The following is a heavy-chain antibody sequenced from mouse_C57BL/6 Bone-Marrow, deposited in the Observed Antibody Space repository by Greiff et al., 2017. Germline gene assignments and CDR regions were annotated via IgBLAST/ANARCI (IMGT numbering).Heavy chain of an antibody. Sequence: EVQLQESGPGLVKPSQSLSLTCSVTGYSITSGYYWNWIRQFPGNKLEWMGYISYDGSNKYNPSLKNRISITRDTSKNQFFLKLNSVTTEDTATYFCARLYYGSSNYYAMDYWGQGTSVTVSS. CDR3: ARLYYGSSNYYAMDY. J-gene: IGHJ4*01. CDR1: GYSITSGYY. V-gene: IGHV3-6*01. CDR2: ISYDGSN. D-gene: IGHD1-1*01.